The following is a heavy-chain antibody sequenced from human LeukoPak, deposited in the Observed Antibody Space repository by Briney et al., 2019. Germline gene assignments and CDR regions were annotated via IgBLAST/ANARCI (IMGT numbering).Heavy chain of an antibody. J-gene: IGHJ4*02. CDR2: ISSSSSYI. V-gene: IGHV3-21*01. CDR3: AGVVAATPGDY. CDR1: GFTFSSYA. D-gene: IGHD2-15*01. Sequence: GSLRLSCSASGFTFSSYAMSWVRQAPGKGLEWVSSISSSSSYIYYADSVKGRFTISRDNAKDSLYLQMNSLRAEDTAVYYCAGVVAATPGDYWGQGTLVTVSS.